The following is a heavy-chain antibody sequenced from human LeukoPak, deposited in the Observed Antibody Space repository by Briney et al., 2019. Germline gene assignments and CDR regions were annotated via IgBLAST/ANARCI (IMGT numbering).Heavy chain of an antibody. CDR1: GFTFSSYG. Sequence: QPGGSLRLSCAASGFTFSSYGMHWVRQAPGKGLEWVAVIWYDGSNKYYADSVKGRFTISRDNSKNTLYLQMNSLRAEDTAVYYCAKLNIAVAGTDYFDYWGQGTLVTVSS. J-gene: IGHJ4*02. V-gene: IGHV3-30*02. CDR2: IWYDGSNK. CDR3: AKLNIAVAGTDYFDY. D-gene: IGHD6-19*01.